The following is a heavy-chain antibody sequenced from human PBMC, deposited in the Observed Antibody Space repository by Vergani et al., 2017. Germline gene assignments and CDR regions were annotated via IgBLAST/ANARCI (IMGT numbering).Heavy chain of an antibody. CDR1: GVTFNQYG. D-gene: IGHD5-12*01. CDR2: TWYDGNNK. CDR3: ARDLRLLYNRFDP. V-gene: IGHV3-33*01. J-gene: IGHJ5*02. Sequence: QVQLVESGGGVVQPGRSLRLSCAASGVTFNQYGMHWVRQGPGKGLEWVAVTWYDGNNKQYADSVKGRFTISRDNSKSTMYLQMNSLRDEDTGVYYCARDLRLLYNRFDPWGQGTLVTVSS.